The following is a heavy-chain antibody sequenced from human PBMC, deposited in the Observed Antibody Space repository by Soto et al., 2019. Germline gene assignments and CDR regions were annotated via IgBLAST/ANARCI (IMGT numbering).Heavy chain of an antibody. J-gene: IGHJ4*02. CDR3: AKRAQIYDPGYYFDF. CDR2: ISGSGGRT. CDR1: GFTFSDYA. D-gene: IGHD5-12*01. V-gene: IGHV3-23*01. Sequence: HPGGSLRLSCAASGFTFSDYAMSWVRQGPGKGLERVSTISGSGGRTFYADSVKGRFTISRDNSKNMLSLQMNSLRAEDTAVYYCAKRAQIYDPGYYFDFWGQGTPVTVSS.